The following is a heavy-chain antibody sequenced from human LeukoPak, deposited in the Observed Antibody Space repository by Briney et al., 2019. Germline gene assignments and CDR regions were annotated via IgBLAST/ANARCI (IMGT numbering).Heavy chain of an antibody. CDR2: INWNGGRT. CDR3: ARVNSDYHDSSGYYY. Sequence: GGSLRLSCAASGFTFDDYGMSWVRQAPGKGLEWVSGINWNGGRTGYADSVKGRFTISRDNAKNSLYLQMNNLRAEDTALYYCARVNSDYHDSSGYYYWGQGTLVTVSS. CDR1: GFTFDDYG. D-gene: IGHD3-22*01. J-gene: IGHJ4*02. V-gene: IGHV3-20*04.